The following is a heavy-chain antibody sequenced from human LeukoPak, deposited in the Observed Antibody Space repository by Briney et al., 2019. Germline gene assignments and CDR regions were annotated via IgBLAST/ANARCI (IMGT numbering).Heavy chain of an antibody. D-gene: IGHD6-19*01. Sequence: GGSLRLSCAASGFTFDDYAMHWVRQAPGKGLEWVSGISWNSDNIAYADSVKGRFTISRDNARNSLYLQMNSLRAEDTALYYCAKSPSGWSYNWFDPWGQGTLVTVS. CDR1: GFTFDDYA. CDR3: AKSPSGWSYNWFDP. CDR2: ISWNSDNI. J-gene: IGHJ5*02. V-gene: IGHV3-9*01.